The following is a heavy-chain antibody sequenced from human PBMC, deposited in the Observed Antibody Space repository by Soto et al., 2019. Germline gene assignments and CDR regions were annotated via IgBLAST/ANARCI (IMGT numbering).Heavy chain of an antibody. V-gene: IGHV1-69*01. J-gene: IGHJ4*02. CDR1: GGTFSSYS. CDR3: ARDGGRHSGGINY. CDR2: IIPIFGTA. Sequence: QVQLVQSGAEVKKPGSSVKVSCKASGGTFSSYSINWVRQAPGQGLEWMGEIIPIFGTANYAQKFQGRVTIIADESTSTAYMELSSLRSDATAVYYCARDGGRHSGGINYWGQGTLVTVSS. D-gene: IGHD1-26*01.